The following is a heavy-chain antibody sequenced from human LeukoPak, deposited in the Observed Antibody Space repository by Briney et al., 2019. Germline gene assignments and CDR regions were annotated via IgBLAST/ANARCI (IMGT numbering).Heavy chain of an antibody. V-gene: IGHV3-48*04. Sequence: PGGSLRLSCAASGFTFSSYSMNWVRQAPGKGLEWVSYISGSSSSIYYADSVKGRFTISRDNAKNSLYLQMNSLRAEDTAVYYCARDRLRGYGGVDYWGQGTLVTVSS. CDR3: ARDRLRGYGGVDY. CDR1: GFTFSSYS. CDR2: ISGSSSSI. D-gene: IGHD1-26*01. J-gene: IGHJ4*02.